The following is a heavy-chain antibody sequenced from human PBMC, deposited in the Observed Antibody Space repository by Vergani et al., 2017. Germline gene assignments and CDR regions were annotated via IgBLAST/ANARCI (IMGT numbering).Heavy chain of an antibody. CDR3: AKVGLSEGASTFGAFD. CDR2: LSASDRRT. J-gene: IGHJ3*01. Sequence: EVQLLESGGDLVQPGGSLRLSCAASGFTFIMHAMSWVRQATGKGLEWVSTLSASDRRTHYADSVKCRFPISRDKSKNTLFLHMNSLRPEDTAVYYCAKVGLSEGASTFGAFD. CDR1: GFTFIMHA. V-gene: IGHV3-23*01. D-gene: IGHD3-16*01.